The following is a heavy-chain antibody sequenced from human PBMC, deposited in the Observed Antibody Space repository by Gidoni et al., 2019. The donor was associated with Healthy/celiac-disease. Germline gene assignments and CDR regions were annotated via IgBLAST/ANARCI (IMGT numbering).Heavy chain of an antibody. V-gene: IGHV1-69*08. CDR3: ARDYYEYYFDY. CDR1: GGTFSSYT. Sequence: QVQLVQSGAEVKKPGSSVTVSCKASGGTFSSYTISWVRQAPGQGLEWMGRISPILGIANYAQKFQGRVTITADKSTSTAYMELSSLRSEDTAVYYCARDYYEYYFDYWGQGTLVTVSS. CDR2: ISPILGIA. D-gene: IGHD3-22*01. J-gene: IGHJ4*02.